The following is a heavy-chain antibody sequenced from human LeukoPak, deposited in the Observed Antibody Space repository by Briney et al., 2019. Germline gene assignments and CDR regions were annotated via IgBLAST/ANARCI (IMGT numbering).Heavy chain of an antibody. CDR2: IIGSGGAA. CDR1: GFTFRSFA. Sequence: AGGSLRLSCAASGFTFRSFAMSWVRQAPPKGLQWVSTIIGSGGAAYYADSVKGRFTISRDNSKNTLYLQVNSLRAEDTAVYYCAKDAAAAGTLYYFDYWGQGTLVTVSS. D-gene: IGHD6-13*01. V-gene: IGHV3-23*01. CDR3: AKDAAAAGTLYYFDY. J-gene: IGHJ4*02.